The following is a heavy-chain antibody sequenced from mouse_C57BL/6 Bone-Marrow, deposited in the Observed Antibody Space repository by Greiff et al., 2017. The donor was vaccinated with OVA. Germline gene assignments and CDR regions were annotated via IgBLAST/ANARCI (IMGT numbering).Heavy chain of an antibody. D-gene: IGHD1-1*01. Sequence: QVQLQQPGAELVMPGASVKLSCKASGYTFTSYWMHWVKQRPGQGLEWIGEIDPSDSYTNYNQKFKGKSTLTVDKSSSTAYMQRSSLTSEDSAVYYCASYYYGSSFDYWGQGTTLTVSS. J-gene: IGHJ2*01. V-gene: IGHV1-69*01. CDR1: GYTFTSYW. CDR3: ASYYYGSSFDY. CDR2: IDPSDSYT.